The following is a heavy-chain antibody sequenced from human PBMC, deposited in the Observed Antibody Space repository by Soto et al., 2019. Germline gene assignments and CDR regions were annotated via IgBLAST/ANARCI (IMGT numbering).Heavy chain of an antibody. J-gene: IGHJ4*02. CDR2: ISGSGGST. V-gene: IGHV3-23*01. CDR1: GFTFSSYA. CDR3: VRTSLVMAAATREDY. Sequence: PGGSLRLSCAASGFTFSSYAMSWVRQAPGKGLEWVSAISGSGGSTYYADSVKGRFTISRDNSKNTLYLQMNSLRAEDTAVYYCVRTSLVMAAATREDYWGQGTLVTVSS. D-gene: IGHD2-15*01.